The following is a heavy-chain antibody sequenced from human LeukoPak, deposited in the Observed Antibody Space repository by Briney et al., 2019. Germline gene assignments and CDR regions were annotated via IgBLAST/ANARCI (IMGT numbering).Heavy chain of an antibody. CDR1: GFTFSTYA. CDR2: ITGSADRT. D-gene: IGHD3-10*01. Sequence: GGSLRLSCEASGFTFSTYAMSWFRKPPGKGLEWVSAITGSADRTHYADSVKGRFTISRDNSKNIVYLQVNSLRAKDTAVYFCARPQVVVLNPFDYWGQGTLVTVSS. CDR3: ARPQVVVLNPFDY. V-gene: IGHV3-23*01. J-gene: IGHJ4*02.